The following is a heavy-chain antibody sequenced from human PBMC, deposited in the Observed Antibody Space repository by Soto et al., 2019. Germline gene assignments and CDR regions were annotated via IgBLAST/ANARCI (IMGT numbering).Heavy chain of an antibody. CDR2: IYHSGST. CDR3: ARAASRRGYYTGPNWFDP. J-gene: IGHJ5*02. Sequence: SETLSLTCAVSGGSISSGGYSWSWIRQPPGKGLEWIGYIYHSGSTYYNPSLKSRGTISVERSKNQFSLKLSSVTAADTAVYYCARAASRRGYYTGPNWFDPWGQGTLVTVSS. CDR1: GGSISSGGYS. V-gene: IGHV4-30-2*01. D-gene: IGHD3-3*01.